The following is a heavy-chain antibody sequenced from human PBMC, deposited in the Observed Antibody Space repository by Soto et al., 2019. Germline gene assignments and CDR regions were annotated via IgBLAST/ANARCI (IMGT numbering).Heavy chain of an antibody. Sequence: PSETLSLTCTVSGGSVSSSSYYWGWVRQPPGKGLEWIGSVYYSGSTYYNPSLESRVTISVDKSKNQFSLKLMSLSAADTAVYYCARPYSSGSYYFDYWGQGTLVTVSS. D-gene: IGHD6-19*01. CDR2: VYYSGST. V-gene: IGHV4-39*01. CDR3: ARPYSSGSYYFDY. CDR1: GGSVSSSSYY. J-gene: IGHJ4*02.